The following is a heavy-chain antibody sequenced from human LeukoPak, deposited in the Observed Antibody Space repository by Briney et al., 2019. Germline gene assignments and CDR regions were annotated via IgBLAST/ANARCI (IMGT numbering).Heavy chain of an antibody. CDR1: GGSLSSYY. J-gene: IGHJ4*02. Sequence: SETLSLTCTVSGGSLSSYYWSWIRQPPGKGLEWIGYIYYSGSTNYNPSLKSRVTISVDTSKKEFSLKLSSVTAADTAVYYCARVYDFWSGYYDYWGQGTLVTVSS. D-gene: IGHD3-3*01. CDR3: ARVYDFWSGYYDY. CDR2: IYYSGST. V-gene: IGHV4-59*12.